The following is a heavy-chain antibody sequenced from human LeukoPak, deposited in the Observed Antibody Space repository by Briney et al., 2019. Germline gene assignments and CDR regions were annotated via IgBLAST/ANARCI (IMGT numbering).Heavy chain of an antibody. D-gene: IGHD3-16*01. CDR3: ARDGMGGTNWFDP. CDR2: IIPIFGTA. Sequence: GSSVKVSCKASGGTFISYAISWVRQAPGQGLEWMGGIIPIFGTANYAQKFRGRVTITTDESTSTAYMELSSLRSEDTAVYYCARDGMGGTNWFDPWGQGTLVTVSS. CDR1: GGTFISYA. J-gene: IGHJ5*02. V-gene: IGHV1-69*05.